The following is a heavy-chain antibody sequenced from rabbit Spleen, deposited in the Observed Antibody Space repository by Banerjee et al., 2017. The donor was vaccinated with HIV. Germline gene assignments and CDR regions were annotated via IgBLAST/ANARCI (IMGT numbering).Heavy chain of an antibody. CDR3: ARSGGGNDRFNL. CDR1: GFDFSSNA. CDR2: IYISSGST. D-gene: IGHD4-1*01. V-gene: IGHV1S40*01. J-gene: IGHJ4*01. Sequence: QSLEESGGDLVKPEGSLTLTCKASGFDFSSNAMCWVRQAPGKGLEWIACIYISSGSTWYASWVNGRFTISKTSSTTVTLQMTSLTAADTATYFCARSGGGNDRFNLWGPGTLVTVS.